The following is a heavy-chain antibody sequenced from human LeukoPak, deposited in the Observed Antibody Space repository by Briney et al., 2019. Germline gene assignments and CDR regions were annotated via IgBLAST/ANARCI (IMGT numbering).Heavy chain of an antibody. CDR3: ARGAGGAVAGSYFDY. Sequence: SETLSLTCTVSGGSISSGSYYWSWIRQPAGKGLEWIGRIYTSGSTNYNPSLKSRVTISVDTSKNQFSLKLSSVTAADTAVYYCARGAGGAVAGSYFDYWGQGTLVTVSS. CDR2: IYTSGST. V-gene: IGHV4-61*02. CDR1: GGSISSGSYY. J-gene: IGHJ4*02. D-gene: IGHD6-19*01.